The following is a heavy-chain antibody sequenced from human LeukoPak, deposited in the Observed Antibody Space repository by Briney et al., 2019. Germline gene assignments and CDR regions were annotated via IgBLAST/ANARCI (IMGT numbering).Heavy chain of an antibody. CDR3: ARTGRYSGSYST. J-gene: IGHJ5*02. CDR2: IYTSGST. CDR1: GGSISSYY. Sequence: SETLSLTCTVSGGSISSYYWSWIRQPPGKGLEWIGYIYTSGSTYYNPSLKSRVTISVDTSKNQFSLRLSSVTAADTAVYYCARTGRYSGSYSTWGQGTLVTVSS. V-gene: IGHV4-4*09. D-gene: IGHD1-26*01.